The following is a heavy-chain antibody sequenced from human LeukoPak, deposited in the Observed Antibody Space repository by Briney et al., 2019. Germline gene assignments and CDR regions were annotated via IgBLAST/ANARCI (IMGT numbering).Heavy chain of an antibody. CDR1: GYSFTNHW. Sequence: GESLKISCKGSGYSFTNHWIGWVRQMPGKGLEWMGIIYPGDSDTRYSPSFQGQVTIPADKSISTAYLQWSSLKASDTAMYYCARLPPFGVVNLPWFDPWGQGTLVTVSS. CDR2: IYPGDSDT. J-gene: IGHJ5*02. CDR3: ARLPPFGVVNLPWFDP. D-gene: IGHD3-3*01. V-gene: IGHV5-51*01.